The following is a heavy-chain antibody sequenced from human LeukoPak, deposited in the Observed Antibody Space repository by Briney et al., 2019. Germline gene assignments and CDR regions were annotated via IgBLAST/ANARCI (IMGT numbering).Heavy chain of an antibody. CDR1: GGSISSYY. CDR3: ARRNPRLDGEDY. CDR2: IYYSGST. J-gene: IGHJ4*02. Sequence: SETLSLTCTVSGGSISSYYWSWIRQPPGKGLEWIGYIYYSGSTNYNPSLKSRVTISVDTSKNQFSLKLSSVTAADTAVYYCARRNPRLDGEDYWGQGTLVTVSS. D-gene: IGHD1-1*01. V-gene: IGHV4-59*08.